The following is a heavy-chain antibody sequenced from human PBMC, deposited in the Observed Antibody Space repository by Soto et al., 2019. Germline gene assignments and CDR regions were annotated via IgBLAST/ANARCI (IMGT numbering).Heavy chain of an antibody. Sequence: GQGLEWMGWVNPNSGGTNYAQKFQGWVTMTRDTSISTVYMELSSLKSDDMAVYYCAREGAATANYGMDVWGQGTTVTVSS. V-gene: IGHV1-2*04. CDR3: AREGAATANYGMDV. CDR2: VNPNSGGT. J-gene: IGHJ6*02. D-gene: IGHD2-15*01.